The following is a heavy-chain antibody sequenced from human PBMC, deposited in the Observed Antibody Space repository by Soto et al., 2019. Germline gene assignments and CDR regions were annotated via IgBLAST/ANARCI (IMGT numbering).Heavy chain of an antibody. V-gene: IGHV4-59*12. CDR3: ARTPTP. D-gene: IGHD1-26*01. CDR1: GDSISSYR. J-gene: IGHJ5*02. Sequence: TCAVSGDSISSYRWSWIRQPPGKGLEWIGYIDYSGNTNYNPSLKSRLTISVDTSKNRISLQLSSVTAADTAVYYCARTPTPWGQGTLVTVS. CDR2: IDYSGNT.